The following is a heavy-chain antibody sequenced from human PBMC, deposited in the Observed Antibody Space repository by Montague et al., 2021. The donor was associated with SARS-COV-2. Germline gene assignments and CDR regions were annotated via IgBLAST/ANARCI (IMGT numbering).Heavy chain of an antibody. CDR1: GGSISSGSFY. D-gene: IGHD3-22*01. Sequence: TLSLTCTVSGGSISSGSFYWSWIRQPAGKGLEWIGRIYTSGSTNYNPSLKSRVTISVDTSKNQFSLKLSSVTAEDTAVYYCAREPLYYYDSSGLLLDWYFDLQGRGTLVTVSA. J-gene: IGHJ2*01. CDR3: AREPLYYYDSSGLLLDWYFDL. V-gene: IGHV4-61*02. CDR2: IYTSGST.